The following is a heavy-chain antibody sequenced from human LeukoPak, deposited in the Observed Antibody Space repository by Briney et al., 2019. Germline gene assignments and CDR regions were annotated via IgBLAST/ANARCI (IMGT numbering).Heavy chain of an antibody. V-gene: IGHV3-13*01. J-gene: IGHJ2*01. CDR3: ARVRKYSGYYSWYFDL. CDR2: IGTAGDT. CDR1: GFTFSSYD. D-gene: IGHD5-12*01. Sequence: GGSLRLSCAASGFTFSSYDMQWVRQAPGKGLEWVSAIGTAGDTYYPGSVKGRFTISRENAKNSLYLQMNSLRAGYTAVYYCARVRKYSGYYSWYFDLWGRGTLVTVSS.